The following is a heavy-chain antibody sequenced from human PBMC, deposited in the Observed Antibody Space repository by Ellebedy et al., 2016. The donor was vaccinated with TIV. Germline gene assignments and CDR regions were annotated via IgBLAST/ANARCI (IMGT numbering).Heavy chain of an antibody. V-gene: IGHV3-74*01. D-gene: IGHD1-26*01. CDR2: INSDGSYT. CDR1: GLAFSSYW. CDR3: AKARWDYYYGMDV. J-gene: IGHJ6*02. Sequence: GESLKISCAASGLAFSSYWMHWVRQVPGEGLVWVARINSDGSYTTYADSVKGRFTISRDNAKNSLYLQMNSLRAEDTALYYCAKARWDYYYGMDVWGQGTTVTVSS.